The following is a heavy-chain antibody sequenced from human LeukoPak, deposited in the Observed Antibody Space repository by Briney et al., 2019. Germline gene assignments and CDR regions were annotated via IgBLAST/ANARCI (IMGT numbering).Heavy chain of an antibody. J-gene: IGHJ4*02. CDR1: GYTFTSYD. CDR2: MNPNSGST. CDR3: ARHKYSSSWIDY. V-gene: IGHV1-8*01. D-gene: IGHD6-6*01. Sequence: ASVKVSCKASGYTFTSYDINWVRQAAGQGLEWMGWMNPNSGSTGYAQKFQGRVTMTRNTSISTAYMELSSLRSEDTAVYYCARHKYSSSWIDYWGQGTLVTVSS.